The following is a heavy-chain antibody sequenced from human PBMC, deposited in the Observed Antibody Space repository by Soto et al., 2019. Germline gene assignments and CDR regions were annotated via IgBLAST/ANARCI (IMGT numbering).Heavy chain of an antibody. J-gene: IGHJ3*01. V-gene: IGHV4-4*02. CDR3: AYSSGWYRHDV. CDR1: GDSISSPKW. CDR2: ILHSGTT. Sequence: QVQLQESGPGLVKPSGTLSLTCAVSGDSISSPKWWTWLRQPPGKGLEWIGDILHSGTTNYNPYLKCRVTLSVDKPQNQFSLTLTSVTAADTAIYYWAYSSGWYRHDVWGQGTSVTVSS. D-gene: IGHD6-19*01.